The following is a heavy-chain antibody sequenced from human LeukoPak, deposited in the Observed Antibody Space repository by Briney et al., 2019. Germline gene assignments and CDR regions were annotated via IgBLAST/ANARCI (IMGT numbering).Heavy chain of an antibody. CDR1: GFTFSSYA. V-gene: IGHV3-64D*06. D-gene: IGHD2-15*01. CDR2: ISSNGGST. J-gene: IGHJ4*02. Sequence: GGSLRLSCSASGFTFSSYAMHWVRQAPGKGLEHVSAISSNGGSTYYADSVKGRFTISRDNSKNTLYLQMSSLRAEDTAVYYCVKDVGRGQGEGYFDYWGQGTLVTVSS. CDR3: VKDVGRGQGEGYFDY.